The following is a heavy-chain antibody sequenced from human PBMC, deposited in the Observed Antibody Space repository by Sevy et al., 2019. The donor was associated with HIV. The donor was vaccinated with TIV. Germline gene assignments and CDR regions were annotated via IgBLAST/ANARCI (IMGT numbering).Heavy chain of an antibody. J-gene: IGHJ3*02. CDR2: ISFSSNYI. Sequence: GGSLRLSCAASGFTFNTYTMNWVRQAPGKGLEWVSSISFSSNYIYYADPVKGRFTISRDNAQNSLYLQMNSLRAEDTAVYYCARPYGSGSWEAFDIWGQGTMVTVSS. CDR1: GFTFNTYT. D-gene: IGHD3-10*01. CDR3: ARPYGSGSWEAFDI. V-gene: IGHV3-21*01.